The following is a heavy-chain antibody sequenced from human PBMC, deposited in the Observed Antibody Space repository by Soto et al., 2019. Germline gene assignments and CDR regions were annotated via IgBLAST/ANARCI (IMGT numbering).Heavy chain of an antibody. Sequence: GAAVKVSCKASGGTFSSYAISWVRQAPGQGLEWMGGIIPIFGTANYAQKFQGRVTITADESTSTAYMELSSLRSEDTAVYYCARSTYTIFGVVISFDYWGQGTLVTGSS. J-gene: IGHJ4*02. V-gene: IGHV1-69*13. CDR2: IIPIFGTA. D-gene: IGHD3-3*01. CDR3: ARSTYTIFGVVISFDY. CDR1: GGTFSSYA.